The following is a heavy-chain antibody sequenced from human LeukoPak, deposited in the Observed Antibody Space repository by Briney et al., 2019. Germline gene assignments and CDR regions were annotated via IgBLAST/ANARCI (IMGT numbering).Heavy chain of an antibody. CDR2: IYYSGST. Sequence: PSGTLSLTCTVSGGSISSYYWSWIRQPPGKGLEWIGYIYYSGSTNYNPSLKSRVTISVDTSKNQFSLKLSSVTAADTAVYYCASRRGYGGRWEDYWGQGTLVTVSS. CDR3: ASRRGYGGRWEDY. D-gene: IGHD4-23*01. CDR1: GGSISSYY. J-gene: IGHJ4*02. V-gene: IGHV4-59*01.